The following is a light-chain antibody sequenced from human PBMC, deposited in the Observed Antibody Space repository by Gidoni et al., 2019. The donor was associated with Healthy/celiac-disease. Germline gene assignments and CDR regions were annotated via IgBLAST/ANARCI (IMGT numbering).Light chain of an antibody. J-gene: IGKJ4*01. Sequence: DIVMNQSPLSLPVTPGEPASISCRSSQSLLHRNGYNYLDWYLQKPGQSPQLLIYLGSNRASGVPDRFSGSGSGTDFTLKISRVEAEDVGVYYCMQALQTPLTFGGGTKVEIK. CDR1: QSLLHRNGYNY. CDR2: LGS. V-gene: IGKV2-28*01. CDR3: MQALQTPLT.